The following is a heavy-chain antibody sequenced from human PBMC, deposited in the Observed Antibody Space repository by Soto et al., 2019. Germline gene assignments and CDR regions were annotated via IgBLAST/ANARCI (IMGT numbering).Heavy chain of an antibody. V-gene: IGHV1-18*01. CDR1: GYTFTSYY. CDR2: ISGYNGNT. CDR3: ASNLQQWLVRALGYYYYGMDV. D-gene: IGHD6-19*01. J-gene: IGHJ6*02. Sequence: GASVKVSCKASGYTFTSYYISWVRQAPGQGLEWMGWISGYNGNTNYAQKLQGRVTMTTNTSTSTAYMELRSLRSEDTAVYYCASNLQQWLVRALGYYYYGMDVWGQGTTVTV.